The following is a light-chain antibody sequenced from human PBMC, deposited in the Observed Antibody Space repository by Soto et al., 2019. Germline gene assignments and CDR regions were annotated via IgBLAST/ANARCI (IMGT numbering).Light chain of an antibody. CDR3: AVWDDRLNGHV. J-gene: IGLJ1*01. CDR2: TND. Sequence: QSALTQPPSASGTPGQRVTISCYGSSSNMGSNTVHWFQQFPGTAPRLLIPTNDQRPSGVPDRFIGSNSGTSASLAISGLQFEDEADYYCAVWDDRLNGHVFGTGTKVTVL. CDR1: SSNMGSNT. V-gene: IGLV1-44*01.